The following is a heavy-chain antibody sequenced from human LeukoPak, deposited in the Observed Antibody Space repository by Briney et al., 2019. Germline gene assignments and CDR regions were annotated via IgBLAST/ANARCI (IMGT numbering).Heavy chain of an antibody. CDR2: IYHSGST. Sequence: PSETLSLTCTVSGGSISSSSYYWGWIRQPPGKGLEWIGSIYHSGSTYYNPSLKSRVTISVDRSKNQFSLKLSSVTAADTAVYYCASEGNRYGSGSSSTFDYWGQGTTVTVSS. V-gene: IGHV4-39*07. D-gene: IGHD3-10*01. J-gene: IGHJ4*03. CDR3: ASEGNRYGSGSSSTFDY. CDR1: GGSISSSSYY.